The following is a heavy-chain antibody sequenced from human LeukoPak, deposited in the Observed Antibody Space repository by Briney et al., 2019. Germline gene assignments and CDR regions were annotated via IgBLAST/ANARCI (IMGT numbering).Heavy chain of an antibody. CDR3: ARESIFGASATSYFDY. Sequence: ASVTVSCKASGYTFTGYYMHWVRQAPGQGLEWMGRINPNSGGTNYAQKFQGRVTMTRDTSISTAYMELSRLRSDDTAVYYCARESIFGASATSYFDYWGQGTLVTVSS. J-gene: IGHJ4*02. D-gene: IGHD3-3*01. V-gene: IGHV1-2*06. CDR1: GYTFTGYY. CDR2: INPNSGGT.